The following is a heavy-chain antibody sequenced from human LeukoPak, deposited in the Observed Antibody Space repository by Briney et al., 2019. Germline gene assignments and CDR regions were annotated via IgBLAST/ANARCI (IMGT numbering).Heavy chain of an antibody. J-gene: IGHJ3*02. CDR3: ARGSRFGVVERDAFDI. CDR2: VNSDGTRT. D-gene: IGHD3-3*01. CDR1: GFTFTNYW. Sequence: GGSLRLSCAASGFTFTNYWMHWVRQVPGKGLVWVSDVNSDGTRTRYADFVQGRFTISRDNAKNSLYLQMNSLRAEDTAVYYCARGSRFGVVERDAFDIWGQGTMVTVSS. V-gene: IGHV3-74*01.